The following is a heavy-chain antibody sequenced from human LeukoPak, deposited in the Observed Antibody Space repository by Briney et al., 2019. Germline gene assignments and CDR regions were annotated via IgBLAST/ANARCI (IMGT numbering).Heavy chain of an antibody. J-gene: IGHJ4*02. CDR1: GFTFSSYA. D-gene: IGHD1-26*01. V-gene: IGHV3-30-3*01. CDR2: ISYDGSNK. Sequence: GGSLRLSCAASGFTFSSYAMHWVRQAPGKGLEWVAVISYDGSNKYYADSVKGRFTISRDNSKNTLYLQMNSLRAEDTAVYYCARVASPEGGSYWRTVGYFDYWGQGTLVTVSS. CDR3: ARVASPEGGSYWRTVGYFDY.